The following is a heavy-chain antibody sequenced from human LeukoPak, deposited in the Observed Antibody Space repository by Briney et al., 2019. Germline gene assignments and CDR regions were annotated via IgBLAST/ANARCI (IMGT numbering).Heavy chain of an antibody. J-gene: IGHJ3*01. V-gene: IGHV3-21*01. CDR1: GFTFSSYS. CDR2: ISSSSNYI. D-gene: IGHD3-10*01. Sequence: GGSLRLSCAASGFTFSSYSMNWVRQAPGKGLEWVSSISSSSNYIYYADSVKGRFTISRDNAKNSLYLQLESLRDEDTGVYYCARGRDYAFDVWGQGTMVTVSS. CDR3: ARGRDYAFDV.